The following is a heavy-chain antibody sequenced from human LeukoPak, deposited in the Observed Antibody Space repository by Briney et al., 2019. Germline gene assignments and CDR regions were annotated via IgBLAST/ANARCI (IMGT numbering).Heavy chain of an antibody. CDR1: GGSFSGYY. V-gene: IGHV4-34*01. J-gene: IGHJ4*02. D-gene: IGHD3-16*02. CDR3: ARRQRLGELSDFDY. CDR2: INHSGST. Sequence: SETLSLTCAVYGGSFSGYYWSWIRQPPGKGLEWIGEINHSGSTNYNPSLKSRVTISVDTSKNQFSLKLSSVTAADTAVYYCARRQRLGELSDFDYWGQGTLVTVSS.